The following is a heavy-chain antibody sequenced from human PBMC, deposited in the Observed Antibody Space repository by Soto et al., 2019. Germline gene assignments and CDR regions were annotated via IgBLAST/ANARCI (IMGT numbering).Heavy chain of an antibody. CDR1: GFTVSSNH. Sequence: GSLRLSCAASGFTVSSNHMSWVRQAPGKGLEWVSVIYSGGSTYYADSVKGRFSISRDNSKNTLYLQMNGLRAEDAAVHYCARDPGGEWIWFDPWGQGTLVTVSS. D-gene: IGHD3-3*01. V-gene: IGHV3-66*01. CDR2: IYSGGST. CDR3: ARDPGGEWIWFDP. J-gene: IGHJ5*02.